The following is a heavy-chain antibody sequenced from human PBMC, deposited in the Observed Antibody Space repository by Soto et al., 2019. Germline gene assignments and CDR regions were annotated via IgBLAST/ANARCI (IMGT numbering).Heavy chain of an antibody. CDR2: IYRTGST. Sequence: SGTLSLIFAVSCGSLTSYNWWTWVPQTPGQGLEWIGEIYRTGSTNYNPSLKSRVTISLDKSENKFSLKVTSLTAADTAVYYCASRDPGTSVDYWGQGTLVTVSS. CDR3: ASRDPGTSVDY. CDR1: CGSLTSYNW. D-gene: IGHD1-7*01. J-gene: IGHJ4*02. V-gene: IGHV4-4*02.